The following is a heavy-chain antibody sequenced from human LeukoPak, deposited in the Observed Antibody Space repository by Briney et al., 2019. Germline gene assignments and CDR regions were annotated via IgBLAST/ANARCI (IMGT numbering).Heavy chain of an antibody. D-gene: IGHD6-6*01. Sequence: ASVKVSCKASGYTFTVYYMHWVRQAPGQGLEWMGRINPNSGDTNYAQKFQGRVTMTRDTSISTAYMELSRLRSDDTAVYYCARGYSSSSPQRYFQHWGQGTLVTVSS. J-gene: IGHJ1*01. V-gene: IGHV1-2*06. CDR1: GYTFTVYY. CDR2: INPNSGDT. CDR3: ARGYSSSSPQRYFQH.